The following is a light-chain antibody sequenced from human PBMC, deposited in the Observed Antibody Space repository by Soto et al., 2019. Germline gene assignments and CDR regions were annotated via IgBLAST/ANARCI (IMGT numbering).Light chain of an antibody. CDR1: QSISNW. J-gene: IGKJ1*01. CDR2: KAS. Sequence: DIQMTQSPSTLSASVGDRVTTTCRASQSISNWLAWYQQKPGKAPKLLIYKASSLESGVPSRFSGSGSGTEFTLTISSLQPDDFATYYCQQYNSSFGQGTKVDIK. V-gene: IGKV1-5*03. CDR3: QQYNSS.